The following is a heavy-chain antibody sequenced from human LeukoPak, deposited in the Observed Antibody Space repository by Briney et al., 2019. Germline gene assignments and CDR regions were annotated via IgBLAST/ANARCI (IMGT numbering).Heavy chain of an antibody. D-gene: IGHD3-3*01. CDR1: GYTFTGYY. Sequence: GASVKVSCKASGYTFTGYYMHWVGQAPGQGLEWMGWINPNSGGTNYAQKFQGRVTMTRDTSISTAYMELSRLRSDDTAVYYCARVYDFWSGYFYFDYWGQGTLVTVSS. CDR3: ARVYDFWSGYFYFDY. J-gene: IGHJ4*02. V-gene: IGHV1-2*02. CDR2: INPNSGGT.